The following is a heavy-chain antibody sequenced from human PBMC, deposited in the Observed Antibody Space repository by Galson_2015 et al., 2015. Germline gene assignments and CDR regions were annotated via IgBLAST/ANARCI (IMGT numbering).Heavy chain of an antibody. Sequence: SETLSLTCTVSGGSISSGDYYWSWIRQPPGKGLEWIGSIYYSGSTYYNPSLKSRVTISVDTSKNQFSLKLSSVTAADTAVYYCARLSYYYGMDVWGQGTTVTVSS. CDR2: IYYSGST. CDR1: GGSISSGDYY. J-gene: IGHJ6*02. CDR3: ARLSYYYGMDV. V-gene: IGHV4-39*01.